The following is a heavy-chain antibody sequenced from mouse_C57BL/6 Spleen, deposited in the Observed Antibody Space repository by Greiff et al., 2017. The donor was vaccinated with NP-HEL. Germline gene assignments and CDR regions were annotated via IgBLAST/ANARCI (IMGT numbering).Heavy chain of an antibody. CDR2: INPNNGGT. CDR3: AREEYYGSSVCDY. Sequence: VQLQQSGPELVKPGASVKISCKASGYTFTDYYMNWVKQSHGKSLEWIGDINPNNGGTSYNQKFKGKATLTVDKSSSTAYMELRSLTSEDSAVYDCAREEYYGSSVCDYWGQGTTLTVSS. J-gene: IGHJ2*01. D-gene: IGHD1-1*01. V-gene: IGHV1-26*01. CDR1: GYTFTDYY.